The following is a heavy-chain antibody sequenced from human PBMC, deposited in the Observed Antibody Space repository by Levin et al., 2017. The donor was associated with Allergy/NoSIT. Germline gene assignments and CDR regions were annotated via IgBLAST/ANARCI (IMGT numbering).Heavy chain of an antibody. J-gene: IGHJ4*02. CDR1: GFSLSTRGVG. CDR2: IYWDDDR. V-gene: IGHV2-5*02. Sequence: NGSGPTLVKPTQTLTLTCTFSGFSLSTRGVGVGWLRQPPNKALEWLALIYWDDDRLYSPSLKTRLTITRATSKNQVVLTVTKVDPADTATYYCAHRDYRYGFDYWGQGTLAIVSS. D-gene: IGHD3-16*02. CDR3: AHRDYRYGFDY.